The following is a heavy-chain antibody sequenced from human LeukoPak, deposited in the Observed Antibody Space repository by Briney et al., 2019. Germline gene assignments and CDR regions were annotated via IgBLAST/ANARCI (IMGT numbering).Heavy chain of an antibody. CDR3: ARHDSSGYYEYYFDY. J-gene: IGHJ4*02. V-gene: IGHV1-69*04. CDR2: IIPIFGIA. Sequence: ASVKVSCKASGGTFSSYAISWVRQAPGQGLEWMGRIIPIFGIANYAQKFQGRVTITADKSTSTAHMELSSLRSEDTAAYYCARHDSSGYYEYYFDYWGQGTLVTVSS. D-gene: IGHD3-22*01. CDR1: GGTFSSYA.